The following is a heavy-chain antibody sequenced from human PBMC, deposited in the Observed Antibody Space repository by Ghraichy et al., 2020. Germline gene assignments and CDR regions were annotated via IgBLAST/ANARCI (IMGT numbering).Heavy chain of an antibody. D-gene: IGHD2-8*01. CDR1: GYTFTGYY. V-gene: IGHV1-2*04. CDR2: INPNSGAT. Sequence: ASVKVSCKASGYTFTGYYMHWVRQAPGQGLEWMGWINPNSGATNYAQKFQGWVTMTRDTSISTAYMELSRLRSDDTAVYYCARVKIGFCTNGVCSSYYNGMDVWGQGTTVTVSS. CDR3: ARVKIGFCTNGVCSSYYNGMDV. J-gene: IGHJ6*02.